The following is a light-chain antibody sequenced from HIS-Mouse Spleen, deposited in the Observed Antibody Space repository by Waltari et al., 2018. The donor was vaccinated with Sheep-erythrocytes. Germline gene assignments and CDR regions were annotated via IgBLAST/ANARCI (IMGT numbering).Light chain of an antibody. CDR3: AAWDDSLSGPV. J-gene: IGLJ3*02. CDR1: SSHIGSNY. Sequence: QSVLTQPPSASGTPGQRVTISCSGSSSHIGSNYVYWYQQLPGTAPKLLISRNNQRPSGVPDRFSGSKSGTSASLAISGLRSEDEADYYCAAWDDSLSGPVFGGGTKLTVL. CDR2: RNN. V-gene: IGLV1-47*01.